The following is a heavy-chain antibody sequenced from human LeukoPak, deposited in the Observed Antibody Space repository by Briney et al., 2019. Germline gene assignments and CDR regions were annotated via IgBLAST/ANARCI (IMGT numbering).Heavy chain of an antibody. CDR2: ISYDGSNK. D-gene: IGHD2-8*01. Sequence: GGSLRLSCAASGFTFSSYGMHWVRQAPGKGLEWVAVISYDGSNKYYADSVKGRFTISRDNSKNTLYLQMNSLRAEDTAVYYCARVMRRGNYLDYWGQGTLVTVSS. V-gene: IGHV3-30*03. CDR3: ARVMRRGNYLDY. J-gene: IGHJ4*02. CDR1: GFTFSSYG.